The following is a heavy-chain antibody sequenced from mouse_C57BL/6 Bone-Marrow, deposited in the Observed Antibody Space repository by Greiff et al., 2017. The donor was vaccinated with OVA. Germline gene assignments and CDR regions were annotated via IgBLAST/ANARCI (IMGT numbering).Heavy chain of an antibody. J-gene: IGHJ1*03. CDR3: ARGGPRYFDV. Sequence: EVKLVESEGGLVQPGSSMKLSCTASGFTFSDYYMAWVRQVPEKGLEWVANINYDGSSTYYLDSLKSRFIISRDNAKNILYLQMSSLKSEDTATYYCARGGPRYFDVWGTGTTVTVSS. CDR2: INYDGSST. V-gene: IGHV5-16*01. CDR1: GFTFSDYY.